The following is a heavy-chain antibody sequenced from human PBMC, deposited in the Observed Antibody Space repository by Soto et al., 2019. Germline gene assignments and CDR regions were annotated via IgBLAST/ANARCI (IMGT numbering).Heavy chain of an antibody. D-gene: IGHD2-15*01. CDR2: ISTSSITI. V-gene: IGHV3-48*04. J-gene: IGHJ4*02. CDR1: GFPISTYI. Sequence: GGSLILSCAASGFPISTYIMNWVRTAPGKGLEWLSYISTSSITIYYADSVKGRFTISRDNAKNSLYLQMNSLRAEDTAVYYCARGAPRVVVAATVFDYWGQGTLVTVSS. CDR3: ARGAPRVVVAATVFDY.